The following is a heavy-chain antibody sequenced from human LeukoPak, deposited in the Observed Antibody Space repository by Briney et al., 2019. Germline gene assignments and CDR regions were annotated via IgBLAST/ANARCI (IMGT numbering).Heavy chain of an antibody. V-gene: IGHV1-69*05. D-gene: IGHD3-22*01. CDR3: ARLRNYCDSSGYYFDY. J-gene: IGHJ4*02. CDR2: IIPIFGTA. Sequence: SVKVSCKASGGTFTSYAISWVRQAPGQGLEWMGGIIPIFGTANYAQKFQGRVTITTDESTSTAYMELSSLRSEDTAVYYCARLRNYCDSSGYYFDYWGQGTLVTVSS. CDR1: GGTFTSYA.